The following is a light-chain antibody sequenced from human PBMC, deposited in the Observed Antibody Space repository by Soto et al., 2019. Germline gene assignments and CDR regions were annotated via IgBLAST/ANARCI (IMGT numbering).Light chain of an antibody. Sequence: HSAPNQPPSAARSPGQSLTISCTGNSIDVGGYNYVSWYQQHPGKAPKLMIYEVSKRPSGVPDRFSGSKSGNTASLTVSGLQAEDEADYYCSSYAGSNNYVFGTGTRSPS. V-gene: IGLV2-8*01. J-gene: IGLJ1*01. CDR2: EVS. CDR3: SSYAGSNNYV. CDR1: SIDVGGYNY.